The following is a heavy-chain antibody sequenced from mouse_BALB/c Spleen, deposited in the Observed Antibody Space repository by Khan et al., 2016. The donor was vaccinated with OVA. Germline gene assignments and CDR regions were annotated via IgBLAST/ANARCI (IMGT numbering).Heavy chain of an antibody. Sequence: EVQLQESGPSLVKPSQTLSLTCSVTGDSITSGYWHWIRKFPGNKLEYMGYIIYTGYTYYNQPLKSRISITRQTSKNQDYLQLDSVTDDDTASYYCARSTDRYAFVYWGQGTLVTVSA. J-gene: IGHJ3*01. V-gene: IGHV3-8*02. D-gene: IGHD2-14*01. CDR1: GDSITSGY. CDR3: ARSTDRYAFVY. CDR2: IIYTGYT.